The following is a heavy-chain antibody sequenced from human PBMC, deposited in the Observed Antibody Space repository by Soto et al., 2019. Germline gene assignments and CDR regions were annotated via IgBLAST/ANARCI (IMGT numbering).Heavy chain of an antibody. J-gene: IGHJ4*02. Sequence: QVQLQESGPGLVKPSETLSLTCTVSGGYISPYYWSWIRQPPGKGLEWIGYIFYSGNTNYNPSLRSRVTISVDTSKNQFSLKLSSVTAADTAVYYCARDSGYGDPFDYWGQGTLVNVSS. V-gene: IGHV4-59*01. CDR2: IFYSGNT. CDR3: ARDSGYGDPFDY. D-gene: IGHD4-17*01. CDR1: GGYISPYY.